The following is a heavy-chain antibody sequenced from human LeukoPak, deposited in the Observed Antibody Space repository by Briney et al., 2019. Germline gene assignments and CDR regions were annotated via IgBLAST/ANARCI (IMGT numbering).Heavy chain of an antibody. D-gene: IGHD3-3*01. CDR3: AVGNYDFWSGSGMDV. CDR2: INHIGST. J-gene: IGHJ6*04. Sequence: SETLSLTCAVYTGSFSGYYWTWVRQPPGKGLEWIGEINHIGSTNYSPSLKSRVTISVDTSKNQFSLKLSSVTAADTAVYYCAVGNYDFWSGSGMDVWGKGTTVTVSS. V-gene: IGHV4-34*01. CDR1: TGSFSGYY.